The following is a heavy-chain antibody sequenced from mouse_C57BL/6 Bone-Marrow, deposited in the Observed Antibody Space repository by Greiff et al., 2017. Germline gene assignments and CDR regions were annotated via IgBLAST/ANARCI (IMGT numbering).Heavy chain of an antibody. V-gene: IGHV5-4*03. Sequence: EVMLVESGGGLVKPGGSLKLSCAASGFTFSSYAMSWVRQTPEKRLEWVATISDGGSYTYYPDNVKGRFTISRDNAKNNLYLQMSHLKSEDTAMYYCARGLYRVYSNYLAWFAYWGQGTLVTVSA. J-gene: IGHJ3*01. CDR3: ARGLYRVYSNYLAWFAY. D-gene: IGHD2-5*01. CDR2: ISDGGSYT. CDR1: GFTFSSYA.